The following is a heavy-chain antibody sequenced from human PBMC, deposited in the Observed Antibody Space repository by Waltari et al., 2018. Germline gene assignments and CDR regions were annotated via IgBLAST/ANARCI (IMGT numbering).Heavy chain of an antibody. CDR1: GFNFLCYG. D-gene: IGHD6-19*01. V-gene: IGHV3-30*18. CDR2: ISYEGSTK. J-gene: IGHJ6*02. Sequence: QVLLVESGGGVVQPGRSLILSCAASGFNFLCYGIHWVRQAPGKGPEWVAVISYEGSTKYYADSVKGRFTISRDNSMHTLDLQMNNLRHEDTGVYYCAKVARVAGYYYTGMDVWGQGTTVTVSS. CDR3: AKVARVAGYYYTGMDV.